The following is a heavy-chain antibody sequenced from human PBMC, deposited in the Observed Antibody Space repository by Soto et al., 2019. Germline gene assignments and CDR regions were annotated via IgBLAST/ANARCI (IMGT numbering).Heavy chain of an antibody. CDR2: IIPIFGTA. CDR1: GGTFSSYA. CDR3: ARVTVAGYYYYGMDV. Sequence: GASVKVSCKASGGTFSSYAISWVRQAPGQGLEWMGGIIPIFGTANYAQKFQGRVTITADESTSTAYMELSSLRSEDTAVYYCARVTVAGYYYYGMDVWGQGTTVTVSS. J-gene: IGHJ6*02. V-gene: IGHV1-69*13. D-gene: IGHD6-19*01.